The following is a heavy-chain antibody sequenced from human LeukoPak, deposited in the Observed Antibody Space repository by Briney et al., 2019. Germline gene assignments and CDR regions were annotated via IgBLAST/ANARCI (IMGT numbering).Heavy chain of an antibody. J-gene: IGHJ4*02. CDR3: ARHDYIAVTGTPYYFDY. Sequence: SETLSLTCSVSGGSISSYYWSWIRQPPGKGLEWIGYIYNSGTTNYNPSLKSRATISVDTSKKQFSLKLSSVTAADTAVYYCARHDYIAVTGTPYYFDYWGQGTLVTVSS. V-gene: IGHV4-59*08. CDR2: IYNSGTT. D-gene: IGHD6-19*01. CDR1: GGSISSYY.